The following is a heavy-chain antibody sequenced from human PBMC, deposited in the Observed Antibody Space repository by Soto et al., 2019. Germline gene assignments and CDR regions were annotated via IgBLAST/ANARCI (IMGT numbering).Heavy chain of an antibody. CDR2: IRSITYGGTT. V-gene: IGHV3-49*01. CDR1: GFTFGDYA. J-gene: IGHJ6*02. D-gene: IGHD3-10*01. CDR3: TIRCDYGSGTTFCYYYYYGMDV. Sequence: GGSLRLSCTASGFTFGDYAMSWFRQAPGKGLEWVGFIRSITYGGTTEYTASVKGRFTISRDDSKSIANLQMNSLKTEDTAVYYCTIRCDYGSGTTFCYYYYYGMDVWGQGTTVTVSS.